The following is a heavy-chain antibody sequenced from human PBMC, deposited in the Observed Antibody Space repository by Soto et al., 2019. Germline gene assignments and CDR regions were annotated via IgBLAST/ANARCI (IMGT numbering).Heavy chain of an antibody. CDR2: INHSGST. CDR1: GGSISSYY. Sequence: SETLSLPCTFSGGSISSYYWSWIRQPPEKGLEWIGEINHSGSTNYNPSLKSRVTISVDTSKNHISLTLSSVTAADPALPYYRREFMMYYYGSGAPMYDYYYMDVWGKGPTVTVS. D-gene: IGHD3-10*01. CDR3: RREFMMYYYGSGAPMYDYYYMDV. V-gene: IGHV4-34*01. J-gene: IGHJ6*03.